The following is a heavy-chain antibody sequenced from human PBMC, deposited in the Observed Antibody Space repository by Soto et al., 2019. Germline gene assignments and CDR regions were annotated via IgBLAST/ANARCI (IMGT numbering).Heavy chain of an antibody. D-gene: IGHD3-22*01. V-gene: IGHV4-31*03. J-gene: IGHJ3*02. CDR2: IYYSGST. Sequence: SETLSLTCTVSGGSISSGGYYWSWIRQHPGKGLEWIGYIYYSGSTYYNPSLKSRVTISVDMSKNQCSLKLSSVTAADTAVYYCARTDSSGYHDAFDIWGQGTMVTVSS. CDR1: GGSISSGGYY. CDR3: ARTDSSGYHDAFDI.